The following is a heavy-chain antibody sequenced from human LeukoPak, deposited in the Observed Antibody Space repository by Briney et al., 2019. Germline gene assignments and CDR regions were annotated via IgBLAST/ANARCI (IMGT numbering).Heavy chain of an antibody. CDR2: ISGSGGST. D-gene: IGHD4-23*01. V-gene: IGHV3-23*01. CDR1: GFTFSSYA. Sequence: GGSLRLSCAASGFTFSSYAMSWVRQAPGKGPEWVSAISGSGGSTYYADSVKGRFTISRDNSKNTLYLQMNSLRAEDTAVYYCAKIQASFYGGKARNYFDYWGQGTLVTVSS. CDR3: AKIQASFYGGKARNYFDY. J-gene: IGHJ4*02.